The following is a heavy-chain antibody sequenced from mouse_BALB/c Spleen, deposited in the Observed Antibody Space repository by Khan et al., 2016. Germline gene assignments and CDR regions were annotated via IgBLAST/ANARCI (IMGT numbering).Heavy chain of an antibody. CDR3: AKSPVYDLYAMDY. J-gene: IGHJ4*01. CDR2: IWGGGST. CDR1: GFSLTDYG. Sequence: QVQLKESGPGLVAPSQSLSITCTVSGFSLTDYGVSWIRQPPGKGLEWLGVIWGGGSTYYNSALKSRLSISKDNSKSQVVVKMNSLQTDDTAMYYCAKSPVYDLYAMDYWGQGTSVTVSS. V-gene: IGHV2-6-5*01. D-gene: IGHD2-3*01.